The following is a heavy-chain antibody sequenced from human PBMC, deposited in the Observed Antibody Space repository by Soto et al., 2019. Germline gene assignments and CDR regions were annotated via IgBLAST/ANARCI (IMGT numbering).Heavy chain of an antibody. J-gene: IGHJ4*02. CDR2: SNPNSGGT. CDR3: ARWSAAAGTADDY. Sequence: QVQLVQSGAEVKKHGSSVKVSCKASGYTFTGYYMHWVRQAPGQGLEWMGWSNPNSGGTNYAQKLQGRGTMTRDTSISTAYMEMSRLRSDDTAVYYCARWSAAAGTADDYWGQGTLVTVSS. CDR1: GYTFTGYY. D-gene: IGHD6-13*01. V-gene: IGHV1-2*02.